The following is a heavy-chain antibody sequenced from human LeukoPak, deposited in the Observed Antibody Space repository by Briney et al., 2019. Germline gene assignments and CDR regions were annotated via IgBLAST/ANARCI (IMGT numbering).Heavy chain of an antibody. CDR3: AKTGFQWGDYFYYMDV. CDR2: ISYDGSNK. D-gene: IGHD1-14*01. CDR1: GFTFSSYA. V-gene: IGHV3-30-3*02. J-gene: IGHJ6*03. Sequence: GGSLRLSCAASGFTFSSYAMHWVRQAPGKGLEWVAVISYDGSNKYYADSVKGRFTISRDNSKNTLYLQMNSLIDDDTAVYYCAKTGFQWGDYFYYMDVWGKGTTVTVSS.